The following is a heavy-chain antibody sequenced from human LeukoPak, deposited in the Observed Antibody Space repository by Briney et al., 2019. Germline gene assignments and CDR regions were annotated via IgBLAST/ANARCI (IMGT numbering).Heavy chain of an antibody. CDR1: GGSFSGYY. J-gene: IGHJ2*01. CDR2: INHSGST. CDR3: ARVPRSLDL. V-gene: IGHV4-34*01. Sequence: PSETLSLTCAVYGGSFSGYYWSWIRQPPGKGLEWIGEINHSGSTNYNPSLKSRVTISVDTSKNQFSLKLNSVTAADTAVYYCARVPRSLDLWGRGTLVTVSS.